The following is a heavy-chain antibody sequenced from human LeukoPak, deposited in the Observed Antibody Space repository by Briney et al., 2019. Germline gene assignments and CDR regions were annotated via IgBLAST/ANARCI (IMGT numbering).Heavy chain of an antibody. J-gene: IGHJ4*02. V-gene: IGHV3-23*01. CDR1: GFTFSSYA. CDR3: ARDRPYFDY. Sequence: PGGSLRLSCAASGFTFSSYAMSCVRQAPGKGLESVSAISFSGGTTYYADSVKGRFTISRDDSKNTLYLQMNSLRAEDTAVYYCARDRPYFDYWGQGALVTVSS. CDR2: ISFSGGTT.